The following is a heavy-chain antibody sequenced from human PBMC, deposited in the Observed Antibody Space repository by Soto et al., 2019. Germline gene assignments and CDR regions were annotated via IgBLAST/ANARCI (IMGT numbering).Heavy chain of an antibody. CDR2: IDPSDSYT. CDR1: GYSFTSYW. V-gene: IGHV5-10-1*01. Sequence: GESLKISCKGSGYSFTSYWISWVRQMPGKGLEWMGRIDPSDSYTNYSPSFQGHVAISADKSISTAYLQWSSLKASDTAMYYCARGTRDYYYYYGMDVWGQGTTVTVSS. J-gene: IGHJ6*02. D-gene: IGHD3-10*01. CDR3: ARGTRDYYYYYGMDV.